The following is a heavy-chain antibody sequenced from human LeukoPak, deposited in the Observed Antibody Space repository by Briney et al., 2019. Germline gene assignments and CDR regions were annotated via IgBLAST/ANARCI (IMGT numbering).Heavy chain of an antibody. Sequence: SETLSLTCTVSGGSISSYYCSWIRQPPGQGLEWIGYIYYSGSTNYNPSLKSRVTISVDTSKNQFSLKLSSVTAADTAVYYCARDSYGRTDYWGQGTLVTVSS. CDR3: ARDSYGRTDY. CDR1: GGSISSYY. CDR2: IYYSGST. D-gene: IGHD5-18*01. V-gene: IGHV4-59*01. J-gene: IGHJ4*02.